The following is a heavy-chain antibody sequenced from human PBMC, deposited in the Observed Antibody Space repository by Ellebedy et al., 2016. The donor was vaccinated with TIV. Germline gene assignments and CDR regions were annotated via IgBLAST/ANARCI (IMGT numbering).Heavy chain of an antibody. CDR1: GFTFSTYW. Sequence: LSLTCAASGFTFSTYWMSWVRQAPGKGLEWVANIKQDGSEKYYVDSVKGRFTISRDNAKNSLYLQMNSLRAEDTAVYYCARDRTAASWGQGTLVTVSS. CDR3: ARDRTAAS. J-gene: IGHJ5*02. CDR2: IKQDGSEK. V-gene: IGHV3-7*01. D-gene: IGHD2-15*01.